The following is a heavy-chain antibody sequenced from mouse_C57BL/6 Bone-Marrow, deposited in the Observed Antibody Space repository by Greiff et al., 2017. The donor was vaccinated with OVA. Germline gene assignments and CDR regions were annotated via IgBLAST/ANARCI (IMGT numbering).Heavy chain of an antibody. CDR1: GYTFTTYP. J-gene: IGHJ3*01. V-gene: IGHV1-47*01. CDR2: FHPYNDDT. D-gene: IGHD1-1*01. CDR3: ARRDSSWAWFAY. Sequence: QVQLKQSGAELVKPGASVKMSCKASGYTFTTYPIQWMKQNHGKSLEWIGNFHPYNDDTKYTEKFTGKATLTVENSSSTVYLELSRLTSDDSAVYYCARRDSSWAWFAYWGQGTLVTVSA.